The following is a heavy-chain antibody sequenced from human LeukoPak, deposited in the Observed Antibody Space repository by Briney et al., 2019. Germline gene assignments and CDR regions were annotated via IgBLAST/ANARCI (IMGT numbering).Heavy chain of an antibody. V-gene: IGHV1-18*01. CDR2: ISAYNGNT. CDR1: GYTFTSYG. Sequence: GASVKVSCKASGYTFTSYGISWVRQAPRQGLEWMGWISAYNGNTNYAQKLQGRVTMTTDTSTSTAYMELRSLRSDDTAVYYCARDRKGYYYGSGSYYNVRYYFDYWGQGTLVTVSS. J-gene: IGHJ4*02. CDR3: ARDRKGYYYGSGSYYNVRYYFDY. D-gene: IGHD3-10*01.